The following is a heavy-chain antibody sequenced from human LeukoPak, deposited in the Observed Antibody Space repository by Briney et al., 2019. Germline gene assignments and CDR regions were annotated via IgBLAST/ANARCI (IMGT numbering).Heavy chain of an antibody. J-gene: IGHJ3*02. V-gene: IGHV4-4*02. Sequence: PSETLSLTGAVTGGSISSSNWWSWVRQPPGKGLEWIGEIYHSGSTNYNPSLKSRVTISVDKSKNQFSLKLSSVTAADTAVYYCARAQGLLWFGESPLVAFDIWGQGTMVTVSS. CDR2: IYHSGST. CDR3: ARAQGLLWFGESPLVAFDI. CDR1: GGSISSSNW. D-gene: IGHD3-10*01.